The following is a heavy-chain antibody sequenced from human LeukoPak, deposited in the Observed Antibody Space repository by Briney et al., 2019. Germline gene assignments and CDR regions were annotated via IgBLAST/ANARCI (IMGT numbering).Heavy chain of an antibody. Sequence: PGGSLRLSCSASGFTFDDYAMHWVRQAPGRGLEWVSTISGSGVSTYYADSVKGRFTISSDNSKNTLYLQMNSLRAEDTAVYYCATGVPPDGYWGQGTLVTVSS. CDR1: GFTFDDYA. D-gene: IGHD3-10*01. CDR2: ISGSGVST. V-gene: IGHV3-23*01. CDR3: ATGVPPDGY. J-gene: IGHJ4*02.